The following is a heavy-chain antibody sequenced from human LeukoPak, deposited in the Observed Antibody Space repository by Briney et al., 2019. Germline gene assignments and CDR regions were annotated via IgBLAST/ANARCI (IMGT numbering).Heavy chain of an antibody. CDR2: IKQDGSEK. D-gene: IGHD3-22*01. J-gene: IGHJ4*02. Sequence: GSLRLSCAASGFTFSTYGMHWVRQAPGKGLEWVANIKQDGSEKYYVDSVKGRFTISRDNAKNSLYLQMNSLRAEDTAVYYCARDHYYDSSGYTDYWGQGTLVTVSS. CDR1: GFTFSTYG. V-gene: IGHV3-7*01. CDR3: ARDHYYDSSGYTDY.